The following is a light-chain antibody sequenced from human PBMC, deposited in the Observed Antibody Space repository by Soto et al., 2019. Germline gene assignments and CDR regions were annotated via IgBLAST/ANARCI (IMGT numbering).Light chain of an antibody. CDR3: LQDHTWPWT. Sequence: AIQMTQSPSSLSASVGDRVSLTCRASQDIGHFLSWYQHRPGKAPKLLIYGASSLHVGAPSRISGSGSGTDFTLTISSLQPEDFGTYFCLQDHTWPWTLGQGPRVAI. J-gene: IGKJ1*01. CDR1: QDIGHF. CDR2: GAS. V-gene: IGKV1-6*01.